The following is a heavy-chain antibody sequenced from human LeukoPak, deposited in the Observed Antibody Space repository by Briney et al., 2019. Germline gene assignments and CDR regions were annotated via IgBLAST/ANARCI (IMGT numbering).Heavy chain of an antibody. D-gene: IGHD3-10*01. CDR1: GGTFSSYA. Sequence: GASVKVSCKASGGTFSSYAISWVRQAPGQGLECMGGIIPIFGTANYAQKFQGRVTITTDESTSTAYMELSSLRSEDTAVYYCARVSTTPGSDYYYMDVWGKGTTVTVSS. J-gene: IGHJ6*03. V-gene: IGHV1-69*05. CDR3: ARVSTTPGSDYYYMDV. CDR2: IIPIFGTA.